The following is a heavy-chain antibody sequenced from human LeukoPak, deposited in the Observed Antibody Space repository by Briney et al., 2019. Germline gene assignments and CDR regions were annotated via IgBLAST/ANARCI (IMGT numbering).Heavy chain of an antibody. CDR2: ISSSSSYI. CDR3: ARDFRQYYYYGMDV. J-gene: IGHJ6*02. Sequence: GGSLRLSCAASGFTFSSYSMNWVRQAPGKGLEWVSSISSSSSYIYYADSVKGRFTISRDNSKNTLYLQMNSLRAEDTAVYYCARDFRQYYYYGMDVWGQGTTVTVSS. CDR1: GFTFSSYS. V-gene: IGHV3-21*01.